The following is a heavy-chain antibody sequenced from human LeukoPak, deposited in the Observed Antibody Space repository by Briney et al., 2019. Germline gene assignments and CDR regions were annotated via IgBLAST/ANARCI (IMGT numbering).Heavy chain of an antibody. CDR2: IRYDGSNK. J-gene: IGHJ3*02. Sequence: GGSQRLSCAASGFSFSSYGMHWVRQAPGKGLEWVAFIRYDGSNKYYADSVKGRFTISRDNSKNTLYLQMNSLRAEDTAVYYCAKDSAWGSYRSDAFDIWGQGTMVTVSS. V-gene: IGHV3-30*02. D-gene: IGHD3-16*02. CDR1: GFSFSSYG. CDR3: AKDSAWGSYRSDAFDI.